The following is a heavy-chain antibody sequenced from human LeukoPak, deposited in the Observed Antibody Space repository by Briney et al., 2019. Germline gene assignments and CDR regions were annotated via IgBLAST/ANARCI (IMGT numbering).Heavy chain of an antibody. CDR3: ARVREASKEVTGALDY. V-gene: IGHV3-30*02. Sequence: GGSLRLACATSGLSFSTYGMHWVRQAPGKGPEWVAFIRNDGIDTFYADSVKGRFTISRDNSKNMLYLQMNSLRAEDTAVYYCARVREASKEVTGALDYWGQGTLVTVSS. CDR1: GLSFSTYG. D-gene: IGHD2-21*02. CDR2: IRNDGIDT. J-gene: IGHJ4*02.